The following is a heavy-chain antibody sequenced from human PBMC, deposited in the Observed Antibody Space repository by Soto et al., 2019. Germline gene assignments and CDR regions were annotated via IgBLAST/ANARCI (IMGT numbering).Heavy chain of an antibody. J-gene: IGHJ5*02. CDR2: FDPDEAET. V-gene: IGHV1-24*01. D-gene: IGHD4-17*01. CDR1: GYTPNEVA. CDR3: TTYHGDYNFDH. Sequence: QVQLVQSGAEVKKPGASVKVSCKVSGYTPNEVAMHWVRQAPGKGLEWLGGFDPDEAETIYAQHFQGRVTMTEDTSTDTVCMELSSLRSEDTALYFCTTYHGDYNFDHWGQGTLVTVSS.